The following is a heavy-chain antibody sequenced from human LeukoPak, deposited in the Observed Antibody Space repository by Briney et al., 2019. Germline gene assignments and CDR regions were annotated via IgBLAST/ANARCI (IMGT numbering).Heavy chain of an antibody. D-gene: IGHD5-18*01. V-gene: IGHV1-69*06. CDR3: ARAYTAMDSYWYFDL. CDR2: IIPIFGTA. J-gene: IGHJ2*01. CDR1: GYTFTSYY. Sequence: SVKVSCKASGYTFTSYYMHWVRQAPGQGLEWMGGIIPIFGTANYAQKFQGRVTITADKSTSTAYMELSSLRSEDTAVYYCARAYTAMDSYWYFDLWGRGTLVTVSS.